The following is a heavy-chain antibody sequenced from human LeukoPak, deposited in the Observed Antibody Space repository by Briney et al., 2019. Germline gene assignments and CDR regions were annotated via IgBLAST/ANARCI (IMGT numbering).Heavy chain of an antibody. CDR2: ISGSGGST. CDR1: GFTFGSYW. CDR3: ATTTVTTGDYFDY. V-gene: IGHV3-23*01. Sequence: PGGSLRLSCAASGFTFGSYWMNWVRQAPGKGLEWVSAISGSGGSTYYADSVKGRFTISRDNSKNTLYLQMNSLRAEDTAVYYCATTTVTTGDYFDYWGQGTLVTVSS. J-gene: IGHJ4*02. D-gene: IGHD4-17*01.